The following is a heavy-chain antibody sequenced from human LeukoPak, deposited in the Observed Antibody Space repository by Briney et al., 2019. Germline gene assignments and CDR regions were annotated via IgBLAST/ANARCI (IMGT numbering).Heavy chain of an antibody. CDR2: ISGDGGST. D-gene: IGHD6-13*01. Sequence: GGSLRPSCAASGFTFDDYAMRWVRQAPGKGLERVSLISGDGGSTYYADSVKGRFTISRDNSKNSMYLQMNSLRTEDTALYYCAKDISAAGNYYYGMDVWGQGTTVTVSS. V-gene: IGHV3-43*02. CDR1: GFTFDDYA. J-gene: IGHJ6*02. CDR3: AKDISAAGNYYYGMDV.